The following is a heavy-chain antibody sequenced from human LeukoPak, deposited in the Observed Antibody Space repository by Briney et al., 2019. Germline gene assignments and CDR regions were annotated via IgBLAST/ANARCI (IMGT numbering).Heavy chain of an antibody. CDR1: GYTFTNYD. D-gene: IGHD2-2*01. CDR3: ARPHCSSTDCHPPEWFDP. Sequence: ASVKVSCKTSGYTFTNYDINWVRQATGQGLEWMGWMNPNSGDTGYAQKFQGRVTMTRNTSISTAYMELSSLRSEDTAVYYCARPHCSSTDCHPPEWFDPWGQGTLVTVSS. V-gene: IGHV1-8*01. CDR2: MNPNSGDT. J-gene: IGHJ5*02.